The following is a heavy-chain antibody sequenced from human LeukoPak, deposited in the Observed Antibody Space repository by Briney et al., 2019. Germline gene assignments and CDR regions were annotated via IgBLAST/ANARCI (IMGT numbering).Heavy chain of an antibody. Sequence: GGSLRLSCAASGFTFSNAWMSWVRQAPGKGLEWVGRIKSKTEGGTTEYAAPVKVRFTISRDDSKNTLYLQMNSLETEDTAVYYCTTGTGHGYWGQGTLVTVSS. CDR2: IKSKTEGGTT. D-gene: IGHD3/OR15-3a*01. V-gene: IGHV3-15*01. J-gene: IGHJ4*02. CDR3: TTGTGHGY. CDR1: GFTFSNAW.